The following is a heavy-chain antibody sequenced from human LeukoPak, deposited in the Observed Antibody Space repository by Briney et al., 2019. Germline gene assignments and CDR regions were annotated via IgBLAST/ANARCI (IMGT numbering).Heavy chain of an antibody. Sequence: PGGALRLSCAASGLSFGDYSMKWVVQALRGELQGFSSISSGNSYIYYGDSVKGRFTLSRDTAKTSLYLQMNSLRDEDTAVYYCARGPTRIGVAGTWPLDYWGQGTLVTVSS. D-gene: IGHD6-19*01. CDR2: ISSGNSYI. V-gene: IGHV3-21*01. J-gene: IGHJ4*02. CDR1: GLSFGDYS. CDR3: ARGPTRIGVAGTWPLDY.